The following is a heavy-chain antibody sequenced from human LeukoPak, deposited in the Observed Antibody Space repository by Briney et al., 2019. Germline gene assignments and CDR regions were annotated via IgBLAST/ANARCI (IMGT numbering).Heavy chain of an antibody. CDR2: INHSGST. V-gene: IGHV4-34*01. Sequence: PSGTLSLTCAVYGGSFSGYYWSWIRQPPGKGLEWIGEINHSGSTNYNPSLKSRVTISVDTSKNQFSLKLSSVTAADTAVYYCASYFGATKVIDYWGQGTLVTVSS. CDR3: ASYFGATKVIDY. CDR1: GGSFSGYY. J-gene: IGHJ4*02. D-gene: IGHD1-26*01.